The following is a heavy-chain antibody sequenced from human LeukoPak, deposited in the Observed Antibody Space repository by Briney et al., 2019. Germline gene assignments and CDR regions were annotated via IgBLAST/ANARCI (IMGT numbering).Heavy chain of an antibody. Sequence: PSETLSRTCAVYGGAVGDEYRSSIRQPPGKRLEWIEEINNSGSTNYNPSLKSRVTKSVDPSKNQFSLKLSSVTAADTAVYYCATLSEDILTGYPPPFPWGQGTLVTVSS. D-gene: IGHD3-9*01. CDR2: INNSGST. CDR1: GGAVGDEY. V-gene: IGHV4-34*01. CDR3: ATLSEDILTGYPPPFP. J-gene: IGHJ4*02.